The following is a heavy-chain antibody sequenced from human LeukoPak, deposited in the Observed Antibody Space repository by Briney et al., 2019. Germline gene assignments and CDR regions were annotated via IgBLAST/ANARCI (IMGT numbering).Heavy chain of an antibody. D-gene: IGHD2-8*01. Sequence: GASVKVSCKASGYTFTSYDINWVRQATGQGLEWMGWMNPNSGNTGYAQKFQGRVTMTRDTSISTAYMELSRLRSDDTAVYYCARWGGHCTSGLCYYFDCWGQGTLVTVSS. CDR2: MNPNSGNT. V-gene: IGHV1-8*02. CDR3: ARWGGHCTSGLCYYFDC. J-gene: IGHJ4*02. CDR1: GYTFTSYD.